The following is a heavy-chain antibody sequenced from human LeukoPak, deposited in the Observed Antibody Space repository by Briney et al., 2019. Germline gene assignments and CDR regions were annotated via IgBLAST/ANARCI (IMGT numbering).Heavy chain of an antibody. CDR1: GFTFSSYD. CDR3: AREYSSRSYYYGMDV. J-gene: IGHJ6*02. V-gene: IGHV3-21*01. CDR2: ISSSSSYI. D-gene: IGHD6-13*01. Sequence: GGSLRLSCAASGFTFSSYDMNWVRQAPGKGLEWVSSISSSSSYIYYADSVKGRLTISRDNAKNSLYLQMNSLRAEDTAVYYCAREYSSRSYYYGMDVWGQGTTVTVSS.